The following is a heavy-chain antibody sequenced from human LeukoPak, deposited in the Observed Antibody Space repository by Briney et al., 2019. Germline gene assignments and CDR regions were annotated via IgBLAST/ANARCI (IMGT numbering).Heavy chain of an antibody. J-gene: IGHJ3*02. V-gene: IGHV3-9*03. Sequence: GGSLRLSCAASGFTFDDYAMHWVRQAPGKGLEWVSGISWNSGSIGYADSVKGRFTISRDNAKNSLYLQMNSLRAEDMALYYCAEDTSGSYYGAFDIWGQGTMVTVSS. CDR2: ISWNSGSI. CDR3: AEDTSGSYYGAFDI. D-gene: IGHD1-26*01. CDR1: GFTFDDYA.